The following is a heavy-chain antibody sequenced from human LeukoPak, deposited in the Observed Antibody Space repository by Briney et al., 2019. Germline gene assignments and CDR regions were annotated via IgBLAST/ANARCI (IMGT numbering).Heavy chain of an antibody. Sequence: PGGSLRLSCAASGFTFSSYWMHWVRQAPGKGLVWVSRINSDGSSTSYADSVKGRFTISRDNSKNTLYLQMNSLRAEDTAVYYCAKGTSWNGRGGTFDYWGQGTLVTVSS. CDR1: GFTFSSYW. CDR3: AKGTSWNGRGGTFDY. V-gene: IGHV3-74*01. D-gene: IGHD1-1*01. CDR2: INSDGSST. J-gene: IGHJ4*02.